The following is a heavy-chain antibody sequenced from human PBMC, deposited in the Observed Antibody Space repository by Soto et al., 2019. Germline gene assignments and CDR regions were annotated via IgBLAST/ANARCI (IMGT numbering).Heavy chain of an antibody. CDR2: INHSGST. J-gene: IGHJ6*02. V-gene: IGHV4-34*01. CDR1: GGSFSGYY. CDR3: ARHRMAVVYYYDGMDV. D-gene: IGHD6-19*01. Sequence: SETLSLTCAVYGGSFSGYYWRWIRQRPGTGLEWMGEINHSGSTNYNPSPKSRDTISVDTSKNQFSLKLSSVTAADTAVYYWARHRMAVVYYYDGMDVWGQGTTVTVSS.